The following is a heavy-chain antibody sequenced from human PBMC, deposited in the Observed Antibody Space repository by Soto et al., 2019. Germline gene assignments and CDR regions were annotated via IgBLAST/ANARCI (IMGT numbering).Heavy chain of an antibody. J-gene: IGHJ6*03. V-gene: IGHV3-9*01. Sequence: PGGSLRLSCAASGFTFDDYAMHWVRQAPGKGLEWVSGISWNSGSIGYADSVKGRFTISRDNAKNSLYLQMNSLRAEDTALYYCAKSSGLFYYYYMDVWGKGPTVTVSS. CDR2: ISWNSGSI. CDR3: AKSSGLFYYYYMDV. CDR1: GFTFDDYA.